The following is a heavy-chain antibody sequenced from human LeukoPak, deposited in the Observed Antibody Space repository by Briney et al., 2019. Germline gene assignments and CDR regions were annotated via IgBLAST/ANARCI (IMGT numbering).Heavy chain of an antibody. CDR2: INPNSGGT. D-gene: IGHD6-19*01. Sequence: ASVKVSCKASGYTFTGYYMHWVRQAPGQGLEWMGWINPNSGGTNHAQKFQGRVTMTRDTSISTAYMELSRLRSDDTAVYYCARVQWLVSYWFDPWGQGTLVTVSS. J-gene: IGHJ5*02. V-gene: IGHV1-2*02. CDR1: GYTFTGYY. CDR3: ARVQWLVSYWFDP.